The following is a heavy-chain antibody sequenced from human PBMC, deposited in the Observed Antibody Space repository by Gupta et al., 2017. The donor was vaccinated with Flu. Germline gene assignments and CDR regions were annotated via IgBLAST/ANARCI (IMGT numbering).Heavy chain of an antibody. V-gene: IGHV3-23*01. Sequence: VSAISGSGGSTYYADSVKGRFTISRDNSKNTLYLQMNSLRAEDTAVYYCAKGSDYYDSSGYYFSFPVLSGSSECYFDYWGQGTLVTVSS. CDR2: ISGSGGST. CDR3: AKGSDYYDSSGYYFSFPVLSGSSECYFDY. D-gene: IGHD3-22*01. J-gene: IGHJ4*02.